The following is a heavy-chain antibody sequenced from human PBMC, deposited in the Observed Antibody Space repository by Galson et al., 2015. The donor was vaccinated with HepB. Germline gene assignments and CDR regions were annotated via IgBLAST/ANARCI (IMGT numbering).Heavy chain of an antibody. J-gene: IGHJ5*02. D-gene: IGHD1-26*01. V-gene: IGHV1-18*01. CDR3: ARDGPLGGSFRDFGFDP. Sequence: SVKVSCKASGYTFTSYGISWVRQAPGQGLEWMGWISAYNGNTNYAQKLQGRVTMTTDTSTSTAYMELRSLRSDDTAVYYCARDGPLGGSFRDFGFDPWGQGTLVTVSS. CDR2: ISAYNGNT. CDR1: GYTFTSYG.